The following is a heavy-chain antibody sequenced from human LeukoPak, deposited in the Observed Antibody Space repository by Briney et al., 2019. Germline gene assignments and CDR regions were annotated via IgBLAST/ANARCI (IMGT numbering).Heavy chain of an antibody. V-gene: IGHV3-23*01. J-gene: IGHJ4*02. Sequence: GGSLRLSCAASGFTFSSYAMSWVRQAPGKGLEWVSAISGSGGSTYYADSVKGRYTISRDSSKNTLYLQMNSLRAEDTAVYYCAKRIYYVSSGYAYFDYWGQGTLVTVSS. CDR3: AKRIYYVSSGYAYFDY. CDR1: GFTFSSYA. CDR2: ISGSGGST. D-gene: IGHD3-22*01.